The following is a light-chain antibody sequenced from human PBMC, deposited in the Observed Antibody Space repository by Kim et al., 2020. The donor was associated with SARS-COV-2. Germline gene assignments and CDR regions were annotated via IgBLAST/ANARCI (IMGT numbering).Light chain of an antibody. V-gene: IGLV3-1*01. Sequence: SVSPGQTATITCSGDNLGDKFVSWYQQKPGQSPVLLIFEDKKRPSGIPERVSGSSSRHSATLTISGTQATDEADYYCQTWHSNSVTFGGGTQLTVL. CDR3: QTWHSNSVT. CDR2: EDK. CDR1: NLGDKF. J-gene: IGLJ2*01.